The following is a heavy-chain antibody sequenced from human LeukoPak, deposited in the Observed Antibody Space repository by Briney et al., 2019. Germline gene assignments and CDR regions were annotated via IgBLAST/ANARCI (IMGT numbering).Heavy chain of an antibody. V-gene: IGHV1-18*01. CDR2: ISAYNGNT. Sequence: GASVKVSCKASGYTFFSYGFSWVRQAPGQGLEWMGWISAYNGNTNYSQKLQGKVTMTTDTSTSTAYMELRSLRSDDTAVYYCARDLKRITGTLGFDYWGQGTLVTVSS. D-gene: IGHD1-7*01. CDR1: GYTFFSYG. CDR3: ARDLKRITGTLGFDY. J-gene: IGHJ4*02.